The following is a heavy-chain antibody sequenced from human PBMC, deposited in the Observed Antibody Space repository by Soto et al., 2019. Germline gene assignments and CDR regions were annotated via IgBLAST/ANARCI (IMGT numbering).Heavy chain of an antibody. CDR3: ATSRASIAVAGETEYSFDY. V-gene: IGHV1-2*04. Sequence: QVQLVQSGAEVKKPGSSVKVSCKASGGTFSSYAISWVRQAPGQGLEWMGGIIPNNGGTKYAQKFQGWVTMTRDTSISTAYMELSRLTSDDTAVYYCATSRASIAVAGETEYSFDYWGQGTLVTVSS. D-gene: IGHD6-19*01. CDR2: IIPNNGGT. J-gene: IGHJ4*02. CDR1: GGTFSSYA.